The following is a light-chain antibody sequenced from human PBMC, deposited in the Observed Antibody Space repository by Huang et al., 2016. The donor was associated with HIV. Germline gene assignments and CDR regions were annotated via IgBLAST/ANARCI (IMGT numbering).Light chain of an antibody. CDR3: QQPGS. CDR2: DTS. V-gene: IGKV3-11*01. CDR1: QSVGGY. Sequence: EIVLTQSPATLSLSPGERATLSCRASQSVGGYLAWYQQKPGQAPSLLIYDTSTRATGIPARFSGSGSKTGFTLTISSLEPEDFAVYYCQQPGSFGQGTKVDIK. J-gene: IGKJ2*01.